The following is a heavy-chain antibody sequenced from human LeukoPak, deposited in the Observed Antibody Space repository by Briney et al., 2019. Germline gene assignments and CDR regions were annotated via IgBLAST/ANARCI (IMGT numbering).Heavy chain of an antibody. CDR1: GGSISSYY. CDR3: ARGGAHYYYGMDV. CDR2: IYYSGST. J-gene: IGHJ6*02. Sequence: SETLSLTRTVSGGSISSYYWNWIRHPPGKGLEWIGCIYYSGSTNYNPSLKSRVTISVDTSKNQFSLKLNSVTAADTAVYYCARGGAHYYYGMDVWGQGTTVTVSS. V-gene: IGHV4-59*01.